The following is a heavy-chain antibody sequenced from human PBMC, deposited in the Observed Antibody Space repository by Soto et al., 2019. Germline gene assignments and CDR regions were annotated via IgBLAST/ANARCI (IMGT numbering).Heavy chain of an antibody. D-gene: IGHD3-16*02. Sequence: SATLSLTCAVYGGSFSGYYWSWIRQPPGKGLEWIGEINHSGSTNYNPSLKSRVTISVDTSKNQFSLKLSSVTAADTAVYYCARGKLSDYVWGSYRYHFDYWGQGTVVTVS. V-gene: IGHV4-34*01. CDR1: GGSFSGYY. CDR2: INHSGST. CDR3: ARGKLSDYVWGSYRYHFDY. J-gene: IGHJ4*02.